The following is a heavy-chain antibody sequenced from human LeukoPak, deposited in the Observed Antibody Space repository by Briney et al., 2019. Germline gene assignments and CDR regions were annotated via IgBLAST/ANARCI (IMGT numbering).Heavy chain of an antibody. J-gene: IGHJ4*02. Sequence: GGSLRLSCAASGFTFSSYEMNWVRQAPGKGLEWVAYISSVGTTIDYADSVKGRFTISRDNAKNSLYLQMNSLRAEDTAVYYCARGDHDRYKPKYYFDSWGQGTLVTVPS. D-gene: IGHD3-9*01. CDR2: ISSVGTTI. CDR1: GFTFSSYE. CDR3: ARGDHDRYKPKYYFDS. V-gene: IGHV3-48*03.